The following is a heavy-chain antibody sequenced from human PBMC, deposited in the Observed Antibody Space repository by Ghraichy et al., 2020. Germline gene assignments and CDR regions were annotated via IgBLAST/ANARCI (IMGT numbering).Heavy chain of an antibody. CDR3: ARGEGYSSGWYADWLDP. Sequence: SETLSLTCTVSGASINSYYWNWIRQPPGKGLEWIGCIYYSGSTNYNPSLKSRVTISVDTSKNQFSLKLSSVTAADTAVYYCARGEGYSSGWYADWLDPWGQGTLVTVSS. CDR1: GASINSYY. D-gene: IGHD6-19*01. V-gene: IGHV4-59*01. J-gene: IGHJ5*02. CDR2: IYYSGST.